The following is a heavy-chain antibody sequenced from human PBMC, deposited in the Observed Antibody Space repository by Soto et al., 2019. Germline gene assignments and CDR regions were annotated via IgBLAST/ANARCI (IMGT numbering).Heavy chain of an antibody. CDR1: GGTFSSYA. CDR3: ARGPMNPDQYYDSSGYYRPFDY. Sequence: ASVKVSCKASGGTFSSYAISWVRQAPGQGLEWMGGIIPIFGTANYAQKFQGRVTITADESTSTAYMELSSLRSEDTAVYYCARGPMNPDQYYDSSGYYRPFDYWGQGTLVTVSS. J-gene: IGHJ4*02. CDR2: IIPIFGTA. D-gene: IGHD3-22*01. V-gene: IGHV1-69*13.